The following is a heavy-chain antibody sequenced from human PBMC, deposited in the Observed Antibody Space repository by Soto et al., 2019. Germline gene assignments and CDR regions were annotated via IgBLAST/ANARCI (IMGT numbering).Heavy chain of an antibody. Sequence: QVQLVQSGAEVKKPGSSVKVSCKASGGTFSSYAISWVRQAPGQGLEWMGGIIPIFGTANHAQKFQGRVTITADESTSTADMELSSLRSEDTAVYYCARTNTAMVTGWFDPWGQGTLVTVSS. CDR1: GGTFSSYA. CDR3: ARTNTAMVTGWFDP. V-gene: IGHV1-69*12. J-gene: IGHJ5*02. CDR2: IIPIFGTA. D-gene: IGHD5-18*01.